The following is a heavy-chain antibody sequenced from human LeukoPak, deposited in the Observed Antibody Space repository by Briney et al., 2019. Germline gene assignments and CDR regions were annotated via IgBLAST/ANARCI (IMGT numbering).Heavy chain of an antibody. V-gene: IGHV3-23*01. CDR3: AKPYSSGHDAFDI. CDR1: GFTYSSYA. D-gene: IGHD6-19*01. J-gene: IGHJ3*02. CDR2: ISGSGGST. Sequence: PGGSLRLSCAASGFTYSSYAMSWFRQAPGKGLEWVSAISGSGGSTYYADSVKGRFTISRGNSKNTLYLQMNSLRAADTAVYYCAKPYSSGHDAFDIWGQGTMVTVSS.